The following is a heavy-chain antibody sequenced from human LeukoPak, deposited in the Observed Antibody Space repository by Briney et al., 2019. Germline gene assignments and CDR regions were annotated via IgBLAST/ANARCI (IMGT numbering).Heavy chain of an antibody. Sequence: GGSLRLSCAASGFNFSSNYMSWVRQAPGKGLEWVSVIYSDGTTYYYADSVKGRFTISRDNSKNTLYLQMNSLRTEDTAVYYCSRNTASYYHSSGFYVDAWYFDVWGRGTLVTVSS. CDR3: SRNTASYYHSSGFYVDAWYFDV. CDR2: IYSDGTT. J-gene: IGHJ2*01. CDR1: GFNFSSNY. D-gene: IGHD3-22*01. V-gene: IGHV3-53*01.